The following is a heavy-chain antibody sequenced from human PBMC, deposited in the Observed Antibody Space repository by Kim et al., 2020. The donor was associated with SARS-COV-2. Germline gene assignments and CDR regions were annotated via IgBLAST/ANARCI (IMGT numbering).Heavy chain of an antibody. CDR3: TNFCSSTSCPPGLDY. J-gene: IGHJ4*02. Sequence: GGSLRLSCAASGFTFSGSAMHWVRQASGKGLEWVGRIRSKANSYATAYAASVKGRFTISRDESKNTAYLQMNSLKTEDTAGYYCTNFCSSTSCPPGLDYWGQGTLVPVSS. V-gene: IGHV3-73*01. D-gene: IGHD2-2*01. CDR2: IRSKANSYAT. CDR1: GFTFSGSA.